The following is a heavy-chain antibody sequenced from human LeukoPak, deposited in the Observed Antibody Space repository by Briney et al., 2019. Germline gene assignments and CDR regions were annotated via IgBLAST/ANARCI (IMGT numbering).Heavy chain of an antibody. J-gene: IGHJ2*01. Sequence: ASVKVSCKASGYTFTNYGISWVRQAPGHGLEWMGWISAYNGKTNYAQKLQGRVTMTTDTSTSTAYMELRSLSSDDTAVYHCARDFHGDYTSDLWGRGTLVTVSS. CDR2: ISAYNGKT. CDR3: ARDFHGDYTSDL. CDR1: GYTFTNYG. V-gene: IGHV1-18*01. D-gene: IGHD4-17*01.